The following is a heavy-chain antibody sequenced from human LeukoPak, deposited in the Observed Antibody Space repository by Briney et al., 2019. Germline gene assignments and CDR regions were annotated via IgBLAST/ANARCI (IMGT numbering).Heavy chain of an antibody. CDR1: GFTLNTYS. CDR3: AREVRDYYYYMDV. Sequence: GGSLRLSCAASGFTLNTYSINWVRQAPGKGLGWVSSISSRSTSIYYADSVKGRFTVSRDNAKNSLYLQVNSLSAEDTAVYYCAREVRDYYYYMDVWGKGTTVTVSS. V-gene: IGHV3-21*01. CDR2: ISSRSTSI. J-gene: IGHJ6*03.